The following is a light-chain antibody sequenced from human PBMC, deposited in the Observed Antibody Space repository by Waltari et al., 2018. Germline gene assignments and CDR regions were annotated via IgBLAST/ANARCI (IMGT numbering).Light chain of an antibody. V-gene: IGKV1-39*01. CDR1: QSITNY. Sequence: DIQMTQSPSSLSASVGDRVTITCRASQSITNYLNWYQQKVGKPPSLLIYAASSLQSGVPSRFSGSGSGTDFTLTINSLQPEDFATDYCQQSYSTPSVGPGTKVDVK. J-gene: IGKJ3*01. CDR2: AAS. CDR3: QQSYSTPS.